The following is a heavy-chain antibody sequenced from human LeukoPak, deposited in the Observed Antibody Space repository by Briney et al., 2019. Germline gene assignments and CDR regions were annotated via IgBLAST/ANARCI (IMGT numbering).Heavy chain of an antibody. V-gene: IGHV4-30-4*08. CDR1: GGSISSGDYY. CDR3: ARDVILWFGELFPFDY. J-gene: IGHJ4*02. CDR2: IYYSGST. Sequence: PSETLSLTCTVSGGSISSGDYYWSWIRQPPGKGLEWIGYIYYSGSTYYNPSLKSRVTISVDTSKNQFSLKLSSVTAADTAVYYCARDVILWFGELFPFDYWGQGTLVTVSS. D-gene: IGHD3-10*01.